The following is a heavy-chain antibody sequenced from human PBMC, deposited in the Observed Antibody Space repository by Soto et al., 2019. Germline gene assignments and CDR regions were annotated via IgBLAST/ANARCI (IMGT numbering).Heavy chain of an antibody. D-gene: IGHD3-10*01. V-gene: IGHV1-69*02. CDR3: ASQNVLLWCGEPTINWFDP. CDR1: GGTFSSYT. Sequence: QVQLVQSGAEVKKPGSSVKVSCKASGGTFSSYTISWVRQAPGQGLEWMGRIIPILGIANYAQKFQGRVTITAEKSTSTAYRELSSLRSEDTAVYYCASQNVLLWCGEPTINWFDPWGQGTLVTVSS. J-gene: IGHJ5*02. CDR2: IIPILGIA.